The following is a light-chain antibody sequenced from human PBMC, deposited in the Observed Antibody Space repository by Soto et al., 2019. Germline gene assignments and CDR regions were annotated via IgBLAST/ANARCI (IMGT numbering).Light chain of an antibody. CDR1: QSVSSSY. V-gene: IGKV3-20*01. CDR3: HQYGGSPPET. CDR2: GAS. Sequence: EIVLTQSPGTLSLSPGERATLSCRASQSVSSSYLAWYQQKPGQAPRLLIYGASSRATGIPDRFSGSGSGTDFTLTISRLEPDDFAVYYCHQYGGSPPETFGQGTKVEIK. J-gene: IGKJ1*01.